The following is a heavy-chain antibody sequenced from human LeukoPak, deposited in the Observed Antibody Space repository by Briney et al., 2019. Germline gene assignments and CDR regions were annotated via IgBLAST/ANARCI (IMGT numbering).Heavy chain of an antibody. CDR3: AREAAGSGTSPYYFDY. Sequence: GGSLRLSCAASGFTFRGYSMHWVRLAPGKGLEWVSSITSSSSYIYYADSVKGRFTISRDNALNSLFLQMNSLRAEDTAVYYCAREAAGSGTSPYYFDYWGQGTLVTVSS. CDR1: GFTFRGYS. D-gene: IGHD2-2*01. CDR2: ITSSSSYI. J-gene: IGHJ4*02. V-gene: IGHV3-21*01.